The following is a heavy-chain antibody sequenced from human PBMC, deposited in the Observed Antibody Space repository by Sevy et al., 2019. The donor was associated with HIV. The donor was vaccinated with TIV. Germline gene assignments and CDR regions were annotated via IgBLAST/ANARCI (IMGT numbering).Heavy chain of an antibody. Sequence: SETLSLTCTVSGGSISSGSYYWSWIRQHAGKGLEWVRRISTSGSANYNPSLKSRVTILRDTSKNQFSLRLTSMTAADTAVYYCARDGPGDWGTNWFAFDIWGQGTMVTVSS. V-gene: IGHV4-61*02. CDR3: ARDGPGDWGTNWFAFDI. J-gene: IGHJ3*02. CDR2: ISTSGSA. CDR1: GGSISSGSYY. D-gene: IGHD2-21*02.